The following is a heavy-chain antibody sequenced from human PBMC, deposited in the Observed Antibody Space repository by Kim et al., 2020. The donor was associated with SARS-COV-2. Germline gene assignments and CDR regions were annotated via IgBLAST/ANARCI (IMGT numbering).Heavy chain of an antibody. CDR3: ARDHKTAMVVVNWFDP. CDR1: GFTFSDYY. D-gene: IGHD5-18*01. J-gene: IGHJ5*02. CDR2: ISSSSSYT. Sequence: GGSLRLSCAASGFTFSDYYMSWIRQAPGKGLEWVSYISSSSSYTNYADSVKGRFTISRDNAKNLLYLQMNSLRAEDTAVYYCARDHKTAMVVVNWFDPWGQGTLVTVSS. V-gene: IGHV3-11*06.